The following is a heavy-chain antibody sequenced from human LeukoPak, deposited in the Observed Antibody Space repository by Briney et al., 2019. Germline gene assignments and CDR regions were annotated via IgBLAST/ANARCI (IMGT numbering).Heavy chain of an antibody. J-gene: IGHJ3*02. V-gene: IGHV4-59*01. D-gene: IGHD3-22*01. CDR1: GGSISSYY. Sequence: SETLSLTCTVSGGSISSYYWSWIRQPPGKGLEWIGYIYYSGSTNYNPSLKSRVTISVDTSKNQFSLKLSSVTAADTAVYYCARWAHYYDSSGSDAFGIWGQGTMVTVSS. CDR2: IYYSGST. CDR3: ARWAHYYDSSGSDAFGI.